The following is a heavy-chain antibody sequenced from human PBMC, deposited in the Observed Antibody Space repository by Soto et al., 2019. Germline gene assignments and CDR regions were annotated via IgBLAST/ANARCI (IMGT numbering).Heavy chain of an antibody. D-gene: IGHD1-26*01. CDR2: IIPMFGTP. CDR3: ARGWETVGATTPFAY. J-gene: IGHJ4*02. Sequence: QVQLVQSGAEVKKHGSSVKVSCKASGGTFSNYAISWVRQAPGQGLEWMGGIIPMFGTPNYAQRFQGRVTITADRSTSTASMEVRNLKSDDTAVYYCARGWETVGATTPFAYWGQGTLVTVSS. CDR1: GGTFSNYA. V-gene: IGHV1-69*06.